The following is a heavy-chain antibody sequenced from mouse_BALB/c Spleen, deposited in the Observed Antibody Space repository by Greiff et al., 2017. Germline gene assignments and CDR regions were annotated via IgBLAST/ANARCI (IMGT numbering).Heavy chain of an antibody. V-gene: IGHV5-6-4*01. CDR3: TSNWDYFDY. J-gene: IGHJ2*01. Sequence: EVKVVESGGGLVKPGGSLKLSCAASGFTFSSYTMSWVRQTPEKRLEWVATISSGGSYTYYPDSVKGRFTISRDNAKNTLYLQMSSLKSEDTAMYYCTSNWDYFDYWGQGTTLTVSS. CDR2: ISSGGSYT. D-gene: IGHD4-1*02. CDR1: GFTFSSYT.